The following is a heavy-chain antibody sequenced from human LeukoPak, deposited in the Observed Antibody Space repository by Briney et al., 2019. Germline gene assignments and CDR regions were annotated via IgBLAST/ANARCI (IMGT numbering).Heavy chain of an antibody. CDR2: ISGSGGST. CDR3: AKDSWRDQLPFIFDY. V-gene: IGHV3-23*01. Sequence: GGSLRLSCAASGFTFSSYAMSWVRQAPGKGLEWVSSISGSGGSTYYADSVKGRFSISRDNSKNTLSLQMNSLRADDTAVYYCAKDSWRDQLPFIFDYWGQGILVTVSS. J-gene: IGHJ4*02. D-gene: IGHD2-2*01. CDR1: GFTFSSYA.